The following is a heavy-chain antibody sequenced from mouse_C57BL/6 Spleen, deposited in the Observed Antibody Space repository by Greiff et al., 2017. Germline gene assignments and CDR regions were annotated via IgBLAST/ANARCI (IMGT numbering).Heavy chain of an antibody. CDR2: LYPGDGDT. CDR1: GYAFSSSW. V-gene: IGHV1-82*01. J-gene: IGHJ4*01. Sequence: VKLVESGPELVKPGASVKISCKASGYAFSSSWMNWVKQRPGKGLEWIGRLYPGDGDTNYNGKFKGKATLTAGKSSSTAYMQLSSLTSEDSAVYFCALTGTPESMDYWGQGTSVTVSS. D-gene: IGHD4-1*01. CDR3: ALTGTPESMDY.